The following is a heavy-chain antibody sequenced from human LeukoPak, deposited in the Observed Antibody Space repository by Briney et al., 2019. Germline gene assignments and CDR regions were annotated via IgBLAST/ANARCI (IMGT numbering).Heavy chain of an antibody. J-gene: IGHJ4*02. CDR2: IYSGGTT. D-gene: IGHD3-16*01. V-gene: IGHV3-66*01. CDR1: GFTISDNY. CDR3: ARDYGYNYAYYFDY. Sequence: GGSLRLSCAASGFTISDNYMNWVRQAPGKGLEWVSVIYSGGTTYYADSVQGRFTISRDNSKNTLYLQMNSLRAEDTAVYYCARDYGYNYAYYFDYWGQGTLVTVSS.